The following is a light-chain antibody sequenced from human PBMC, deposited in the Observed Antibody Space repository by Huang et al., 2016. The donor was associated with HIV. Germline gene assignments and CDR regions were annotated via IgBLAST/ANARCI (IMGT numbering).Light chain of an antibody. CDR3: QQYYIYPHA. CDR1: QGISSY. Sequence: AIRMTQSPSSLSASTGDRVTITCRGSQGISSYLAWYQQKPGKAPNLLISGSSTLQSGVPLMFSGNGFGTDFTLTIDGLQSEDLGTYYCQQYYIYPHAFGQGTKLEI. CDR2: GSS. V-gene: IGKV1-8*01. J-gene: IGKJ2*01.